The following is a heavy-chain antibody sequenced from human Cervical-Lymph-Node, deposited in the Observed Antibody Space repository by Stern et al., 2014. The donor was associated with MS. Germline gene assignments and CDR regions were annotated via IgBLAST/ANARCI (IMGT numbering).Heavy chain of an antibody. D-gene: IGHD2-2*01. CDR3: ARRLVGTGLRFDP. J-gene: IGHJ5*02. V-gene: IGHV1-69*01. CDR1: GGTFSSYA. CDR2: IIPIFVTA. Sequence: VQLVESGAEVKKPGSSVKVSCKASGGTFSSYAISWVRQAPGQGLEWMGGIIPIFVTANYAQKCQGRVTITADESTSTAYMELSSLRSEDTAVYYCARRLVGTGLRFDPWGQGTLVTVSS.